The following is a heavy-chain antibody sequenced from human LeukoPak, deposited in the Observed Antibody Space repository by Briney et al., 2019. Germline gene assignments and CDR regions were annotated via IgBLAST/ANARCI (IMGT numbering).Heavy chain of an antibody. Sequence: PSETLSLTCTVSGGSISRYYWSWIRQPPGKGLEWIGYISYSGNTNYNPSLKSRVALSIDTSKNQFSLKLSSVTAADTAVYYCASGYGRFDYWGQGTLVTVSS. J-gene: IGHJ4*02. CDR2: ISYSGNT. CDR3: ASGYGRFDY. V-gene: IGHV4-59*12. D-gene: IGHD5-12*01. CDR1: GGSISRYY.